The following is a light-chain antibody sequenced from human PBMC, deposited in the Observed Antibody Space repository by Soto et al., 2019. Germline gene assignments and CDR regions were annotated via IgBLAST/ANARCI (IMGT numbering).Light chain of an antibody. CDR1: QCVRNGA. Sequence: IVLTQSPGTLSLSPGVGATVSCRASQCVRNGALAWYQQKPGQAPRLLIFGASSRATDIPDRFSASGSGTHFTLTISRLQPEECAVYYCHQYGDSAHTFGQETKLDIK. V-gene: IGKV3-20*01. CDR2: GAS. J-gene: IGKJ2*01. CDR3: HQYGDSAHT.